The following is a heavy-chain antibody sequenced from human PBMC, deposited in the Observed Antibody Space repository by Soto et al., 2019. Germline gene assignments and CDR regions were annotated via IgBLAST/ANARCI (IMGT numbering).Heavy chain of an antibody. CDR2: IYSGGST. CDR3: ATRPLLPGAP. V-gene: IGHV3-53*01. CDR1: GFTFSSND. D-gene: IGHD3-22*01. J-gene: IGHJ3*01. Sequence: EVQLVESGGGLIQPGGSLRLSCAASGFTFSSNDMNWVRQAPGKGLEWVSLIYSGGSTYYAGSVKGRFTTSRDNSKNTLYLQMSSLRAEDTAVYYCATRPLLPGAPWGQGTMVTVSS.